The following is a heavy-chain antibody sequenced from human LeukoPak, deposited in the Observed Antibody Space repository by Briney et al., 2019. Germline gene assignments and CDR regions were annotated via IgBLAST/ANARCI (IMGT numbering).Heavy chain of an antibody. V-gene: IGHV3-33*01. Sequence: GGSLSLSCAASGFTFSNYGMHWVRQAPGKGLEWVTIIWYDGSNKYYADSVKGRFTISRDNSKDTLYLQMNSLRAEDTAVYYCARDGGYGGNPNDAFDMWGQGTMVTVSS. CDR2: IWYDGSNK. CDR1: GFTFSNYG. D-gene: IGHD4-23*01. J-gene: IGHJ3*02. CDR3: ARDGGYGGNPNDAFDM.